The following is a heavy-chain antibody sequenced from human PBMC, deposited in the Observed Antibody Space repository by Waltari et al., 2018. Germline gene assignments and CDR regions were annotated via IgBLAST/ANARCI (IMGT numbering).Heavy chain of an antibody. V-gene: IGHV3-74*03. Sequence: EVQLVESGGGLVQPGGSLRLSCAASGFSTDYWLDWVRQAPGKGLVWVARMKTDGTYITYADSVKGRFTISRDSAKNTYYLQMNGLRAEDTAVYYCTTNPGYWGQGTLVTVSS. CDR1: GFSTDYW. J-gene: IGHJ4*02. CDR3: TTNPGY. CDR2: MKTDGTYI.